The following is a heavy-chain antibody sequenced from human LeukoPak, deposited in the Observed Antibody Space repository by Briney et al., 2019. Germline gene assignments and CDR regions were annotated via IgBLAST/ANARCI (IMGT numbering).Heavy chain of an antibody. J-gene: IGHJ4*02. D-gene: IGHD5-24*01. CDR2: IIPIFGTA. V-gene: IGHV1-69*05. Sequence: SVKVSCKASGGTFSSYAISWVRQAPGQGLEWMGRIIPIFGTANYAQKFQGRVTITTDESTSTAYMELSGLRSEDTAVYYCARDRGWLQTYYFDYWGQGTLVTVSS. CDR1: GGTFSSYA. CDR3: ARDRGWLQTYYFDY.